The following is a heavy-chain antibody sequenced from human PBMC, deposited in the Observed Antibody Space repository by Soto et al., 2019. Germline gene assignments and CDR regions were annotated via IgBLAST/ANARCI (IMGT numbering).Heavy chain of an antibody. D-gene: IGHD5-12*01. J-gene: IGHJ3*02. CDR3: AREATGPAFDI. CDR2: IIPIFGTA. CDR1: GCTFSSYA. V-gene: IGHV1-69*13. Sequence: ASVKVSCKASGCTFSSYAISWVRQAPGQGLEWMGGIIPIFGTANYAQKFQGRVTITADESTSTAYMELSSLRSEDTAVYYCAREATGPAFDIWGQGTMVTVSS.